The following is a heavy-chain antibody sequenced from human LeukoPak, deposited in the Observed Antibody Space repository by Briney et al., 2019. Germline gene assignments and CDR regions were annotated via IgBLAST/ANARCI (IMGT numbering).Heavy chain of an antibody. D-gene: IGHD2-2*01. CDR2: IYYSGST. J-gene: IGHJ6*02. CDR3: ARASRKYCSSTSCFPRYGMDV. Sequence: SETLSLTCTVSGGSISSYYWSWIRQPPGKGLEWIGYIYYSGSTNYNPSRKSRVAISVDTSTNQFSLTLSSVTAADTAVYYCARASRKYCSSTSCFPRYGMDVWGQGTTVTVSS. CDR1: GGSISSYY. V-gene: IGHV4-59*01.